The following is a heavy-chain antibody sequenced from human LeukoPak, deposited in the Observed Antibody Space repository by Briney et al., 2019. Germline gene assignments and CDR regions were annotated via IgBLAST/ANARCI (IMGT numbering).Heavy chain of an antibody. D-gene: IGHD2-21*02. Sequence: AGGSLRLSCAASGFTFTNAWMSWVRQAPGEGLEWVAVTSYDGNNKFYADSVKGRFTISRDNSKNTLYLQMNSLRAEDTAVYYCARDVVVTASYYYGMDVWGQGTTVTVSS. CDR2: TSYDGNNK. CDR1: GFTFTNAW. J-gene: IGHJ6*02. CDR3: ARDVVVTASYYYGMDV. V-gene: IGHV3-30-3*01.